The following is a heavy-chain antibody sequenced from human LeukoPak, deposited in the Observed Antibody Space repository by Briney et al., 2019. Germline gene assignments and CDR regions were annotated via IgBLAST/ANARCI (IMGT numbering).Heavy chain of an antibody. CDR3: AREATLAGYCSGGSCYASGFDY. V-gene: IGHV3-7*01. CDR2: IKQDGSEK. Sequence: GSLRLSCAASGFTFSSYWMSWVRQAPGKGLEWVANIKQDGSEKYYVDSVKGRFTISRDNAKNSLYLQMNSLRAEDTAVYYCAREATLAGYCSGGSCYASGFDYWGQGTLVTVSS. D-gene: IGHD2-15*01. J-gene: IGHJ4*02. CDR1: GFTFSSYW.